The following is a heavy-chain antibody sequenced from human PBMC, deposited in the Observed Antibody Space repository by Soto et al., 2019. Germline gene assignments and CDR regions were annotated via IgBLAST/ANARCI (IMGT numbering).Heavy chain of an antibody. CDR2: ISGSGGST. Sequence: EVQLLESGGGLVQPGGSLRLSCAASVFTFSSYAMSWVRQAPGKVLELVSAISGSGGSTYYAASVKGRFTISRDNSHNPLYLQMNSLTAEDTALYYCAKDLNSGSYDYCGQGDLVTVSS. J-gene: IGHJ4*02. V-gene: IGHV3-23*01. CDR1: VFTFSSYA. CDR3: AKDLNSGSYDY. D-gene: IGHD1-26*01.